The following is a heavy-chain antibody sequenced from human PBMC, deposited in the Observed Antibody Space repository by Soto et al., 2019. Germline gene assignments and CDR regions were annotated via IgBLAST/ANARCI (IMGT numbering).Heavy chain of an antibody. CDR1: GGTFSSYA. V-gene: IGHV1-69*13. CDR2: IIPIFGTA. J-gene: IGHJ3*02. Sequence: SVKVSCKASGGTFSSYAISWVRQAPGQGLEWMGGIIPIFGTANYAQKFQGRVTITADESTSTAYMELSSLRSEDTAVYYCASNLYYYDSSGPDWSNAFDIWGQGTMVTVSS. D-gene: IGHD3-22*01. CDR3: ASNLYYYDSSGPDWSNAFDI.